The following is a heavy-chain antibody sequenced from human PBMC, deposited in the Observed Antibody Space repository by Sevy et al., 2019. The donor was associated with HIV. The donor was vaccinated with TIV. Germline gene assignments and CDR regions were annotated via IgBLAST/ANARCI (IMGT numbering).Heavy chain of an antibody. V-gene: IGHV3-30*18. CDR2: ISYDGSNK. Sequence: GGSLRLSCAASGFTFSSYGMHWVRQAPGKGLEWVAVISYDGSNKYYADSVKGRFTISRDNSKNTLYLQMNSLRAEDTAVEYCAKDAYYDYVWGSYRYTPDAFDIWGQGTMVTVSS. J-gene: IGHJ3*02. CDR1: GFTFSSYG. D-gene: IGHD3-16*02. CDR3: AKDAYYDYVWGSYRYTPDAFDI.